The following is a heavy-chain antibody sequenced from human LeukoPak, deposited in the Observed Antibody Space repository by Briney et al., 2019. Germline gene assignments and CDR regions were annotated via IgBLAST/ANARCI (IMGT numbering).Heavy chain of an antibody. CDR1: GFTFSSYR. J-gene: IGHJ4*02. Sequence: GGSLRLSCAASGFTFSSYRMHWVRQAPGKGLVWVSCINSDGSSTRYADSVKGRFTISRDNAKNTLYLQMSSLRAEDTAVYYCARARQQIGGAKDYWGQGTLVTVSS. CDR2: INSDGSST. V-gene: IGHV3-74*01. D-gene: IGHD6-13*01. CDR3: ARARQQIGGAKDY.